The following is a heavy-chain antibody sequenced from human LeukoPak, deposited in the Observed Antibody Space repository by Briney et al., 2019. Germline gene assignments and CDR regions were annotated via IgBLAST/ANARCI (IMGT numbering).Heavy chain of an antibody. CDR1: GFTFSSYS. Sequence: GGSLRLSCAASGFTFSSYSMNWVRQAPGKGLEWVSSVSSSSSYIYYADSVKGRFTISRDNSKNTLYLQMNSLRAEDTAVYYCAKDVLWFGEFDYWGQGTLVTVSS. V-gene: IGHV3-21*04. CDR3: AKDVLWFGEFDY. J-gene: IGHJ4*02. CDR2: VSSSSSYI. D-gene: IGHD3-10*01.